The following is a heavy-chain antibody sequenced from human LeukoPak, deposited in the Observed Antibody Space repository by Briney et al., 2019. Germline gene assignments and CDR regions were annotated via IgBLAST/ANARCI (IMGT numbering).Heavy chain of an antibody. Sequence: PGGSLRLSCAASGFTFSSYAVHWVRQAPGKGLEWVAVMSYDGSNKYYADSVKGRFTISRDNSKNTLYLQMNSLRAEDTAVYYCAREAYNTVYFDYWGQGTLVTVPS. D-gene: IGHD1-14*01. J-gene: IGHJ4*02. CDR1: GFTFSSYA. CDR3: AREAYNTVYFDY. CDR2: MSYDGSNK. V-gene: IGHV3-30*04.